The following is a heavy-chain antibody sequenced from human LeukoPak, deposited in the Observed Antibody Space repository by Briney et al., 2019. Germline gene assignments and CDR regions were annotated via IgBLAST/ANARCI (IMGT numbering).Heavy chain of an antibody. CDR2: ISSSSSYI. D-gene: IGHD2-15*01. CDR1: GFTFSSYS. Sequence: GGSLRLSCAASGFTFSSYSMNWVRQAPGKGLEWVSSISSSSSYIYYADSVKGRFTISRDNAKNSLYLQMNSLRAEDTAVYYCASCSGGSCYSGRSDYWGQGTLVTVSS. J-gene: IGHJ4*02. CDR3: ASCSGGSCYSGRSDY. V-gene: IGHV3-21*01.